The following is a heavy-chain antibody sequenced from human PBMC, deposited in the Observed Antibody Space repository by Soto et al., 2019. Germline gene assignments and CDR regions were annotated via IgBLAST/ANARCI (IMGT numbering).Heavy chain of an antibody. CDR1: GGTFSSYA. CDR3: ARSAAREANWNYKPY. V-gene: IGHV1-69*13. D-gene: IGHD1-7*01. J-gene: IGHJ4*02. CDR2: IIPIFGTA. Sequence: SVKVSCKASGGTFSSYAISWLRQAPGQGLELMGGIIPIFGTANYAQKCQGRVTITADESTSTAYMELSSLRSEDTAVYYCARSAAREANWNYKPYWGQGTLVTVS.